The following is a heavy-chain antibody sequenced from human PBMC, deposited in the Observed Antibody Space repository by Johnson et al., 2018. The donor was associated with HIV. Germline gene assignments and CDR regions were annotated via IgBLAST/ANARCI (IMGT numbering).Heavy chain of an antibody. CDR2: IYRGGRT. V-gene: IGHV3-66*03. J-gene: IGHJ3*02. Sequence: EVQLVESGGGLIQPGGSLRLSCAAPGFTVSSNYMSWVRQAPGKGLEWVSVIYRGGRTYYADTVQGRFTISRDSSEKPLYLQMNSLRPEDTAVYYCARGLELYLDLGWDDAFDIWGQGTMVTVSS. CDR1: GFTVSSNY. D-gene: IGHD1-26*01. CDR3: ARGLELYLDLGWDDAFDI.